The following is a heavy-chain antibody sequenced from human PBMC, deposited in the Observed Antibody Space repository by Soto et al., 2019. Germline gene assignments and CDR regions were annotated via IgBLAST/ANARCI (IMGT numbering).Heavy chain of an antibody. D-gene: IGHD2-15*01. CDR1: GYTFSGYY. CDR2: INPNSGGT. CDR3: ARGDVRVVASFDP. Sequence: QEQLVQSGAEVKKPGASVKVSCKASGYTFSGYYIHWLRQAPGQGLEWMGWINPNSGGTNYAQKFQGRVTMTRDTSISTAYMELSRLISDDTAVYYCARGDVRVVASFDPWGQGALVTVSS. J-gene: IGHJ5*02. V-gene: IGHV1-2*02.